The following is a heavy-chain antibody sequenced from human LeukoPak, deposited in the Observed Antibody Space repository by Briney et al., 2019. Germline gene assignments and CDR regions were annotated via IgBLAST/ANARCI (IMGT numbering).Heavy chain of an antibody. CDR1: GFTVSSNY. CDR2: IYSGGST. J-gene: IGHJ4*02. CDR3: AKDLDSRGDQYYFDY. D-gene: IGHD3-22*01. Sequence: GGSLRLSCAASGFTVSSNYMSWVRQAPGKGLEWVSVIYSGGSTYYADSVKGRFTISRDNSKNTLYLQMNSLRAEDTAVYYCAKDLDSRGDQYYFDYWGQGTLVTVSS. V-gene: IGHV3-66*01.